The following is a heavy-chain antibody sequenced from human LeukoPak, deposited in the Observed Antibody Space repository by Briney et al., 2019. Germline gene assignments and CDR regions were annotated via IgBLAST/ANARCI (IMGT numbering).Heavy chain of an antibody. Sequence: GESLKTSCKGSGYSFTSYWNGWVRQRPGKGLGWGGIIYPCGSGTRYSPSFQGQVTISADKSMSTAYLKWSSLTAADTAMYYCAIRLDSYDGDYHYWGKGTLVAASS. CDR1: GYSFTSYW. J-gene: IGHJ4*02. CDR3: AIRLDSYDGDYHY. D-gene: IGHD4-17*01. CDR2: IYPCGSGT. V-gene: IGHV5-51*01.